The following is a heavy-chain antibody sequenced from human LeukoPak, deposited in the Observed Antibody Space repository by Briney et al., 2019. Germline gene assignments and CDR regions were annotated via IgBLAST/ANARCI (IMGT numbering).Heavy chain of an antibody. V-gene: IGHV3-23*01. CDR2: ISGSGGST. D-gene: IGHD3-10*01. J-gene: IGHJ4*02. CDR3: ATVRGSSGTYYIDY. Sequence: PGGSLRLSCAASGFTFSSYAMSWVRQAPGKGLEWVSAISGSGGSTYYADSVKGRFTISRDNSKNTLYLQMNSLRVEDTAIYYCATVRGSSGTYYIDYWGQGTLVTVSS. CDR1: GFTFSSYA.